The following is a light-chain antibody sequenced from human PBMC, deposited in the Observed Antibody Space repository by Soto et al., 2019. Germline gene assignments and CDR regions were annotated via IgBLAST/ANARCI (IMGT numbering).Light chain of an antibody. CDR1: QSAISN. CDR2: DAS. CDR3: HQYYKWPLT. J-gene: IGKJ4*01. V-gene: IGKV3-15*01. Sequence: ELVMTQSPATLSVSPGERVTLSCRASQSAISNLAWYQQKPGQTPRLLIYDASTRATDIPDRLSGSGSGTDFTLAISSLLSEDFAVYYCHQYYKWPLTCGGGTKVDIK.